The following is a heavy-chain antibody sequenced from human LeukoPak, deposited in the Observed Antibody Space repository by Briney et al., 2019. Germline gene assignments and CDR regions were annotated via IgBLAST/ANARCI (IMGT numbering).Heavy chain of an antibody. CDR2: IYHSGST. Sequence: SETLSLTCAVSGGSISSGGYSWSWIRQPPGTGLEWIGYIYHSGSTYYNPSLKSRVTISVDRSKNQFSLKLSSVTAADTAVYYCARDTLDRGDAFDIWGQGTMVTVSS. D-gene: IGHD3-10*01. J-gene: IGHJ3*02. V-gene: IGHV4-30-2*01. CDR1: GGSISSGGYS. CDR3: ARDTLDRGDAFDI.